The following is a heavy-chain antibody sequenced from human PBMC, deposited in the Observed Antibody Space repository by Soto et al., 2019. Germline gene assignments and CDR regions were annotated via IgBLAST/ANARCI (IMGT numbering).Heavy chain of an antibody. CDR1: GFAVGSKY. V-gene: IGHV3-53*01. J-gene: IGHJ4*02. Sequence: EVQLVESGGGLIQPGGSLRLSCAASGFAVGSKYMTWVRQAPGKGMEWVSVIYGGGTTYYADSVKARFTISRDTSKNPLYLQMNSLRAEDTAVYYCVQTTGWPGFDFWGQGTLVTVSS. CDR2: IYGGGTT. CDR3: VQTTGWPGFDF. D-gene: IGHD6-19*01.